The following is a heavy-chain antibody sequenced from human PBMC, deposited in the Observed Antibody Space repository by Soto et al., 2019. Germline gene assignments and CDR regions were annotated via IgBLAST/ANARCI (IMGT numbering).Heavy chain of an antibody. J-gene: IGHJ4*02. CDR1: GYTFTNYY. CDR2: INPSTGST. V-gene: IGHV1-46*01. CDR3: ARGRLTTVTTGWYLDY. Sequence: SVKVPCNASGYTFTNYYSHWVRQAPRQGLEWMGIINPSTGSTTYAQKFQGRVTLTRDTSTSTVYMDLSSLRSEDKAVYYCARGRLTTVTTGWYLDYWGQGAVDSVS. D-gene: IGHD4-17*01.